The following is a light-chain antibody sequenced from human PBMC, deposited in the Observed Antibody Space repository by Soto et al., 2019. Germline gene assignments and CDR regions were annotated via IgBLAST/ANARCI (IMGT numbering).Light chain of an antibody. V-gene: IGKV3-15*01. CDR2: GAS. Sequence: EIVMTQSPASLSVSPGERATLSCRASQIVSSNLAWYQQKPGQAPRLLIHGASARATGIPDRFSGSGSGTEFTLTISSLQSEDVAVYYCQQYNNWMWTFGQGTKVEFK. J-gene: IGKJ1*01. CDR3: QQYNNWMWT. CDR1: QIVSSN.